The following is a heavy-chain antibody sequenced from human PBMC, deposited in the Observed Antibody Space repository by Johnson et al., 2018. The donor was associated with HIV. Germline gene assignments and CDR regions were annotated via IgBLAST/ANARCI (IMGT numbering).Heavy chain of an antibody. CDR3: ARYGNAGYCTNGVCYNDAYDI. CDR1: GFTFSSNY. V-gene: IGHV3-66*01. Sequence: MLLVESGGGVVQPGGSLRLSCAASGFTFSSNYMSWVRQAPGKGLEWVSVIYSGGNTYYADSIKGRFTISRDNSKNTLYLQMNNVRAEDTAVYYCARYGNAGYCTNGVCYNDAYDIWGQGVMVTVSS. CDR2: IYSGGNT. D-gene: IGHD2-8*01. J-gene: IGHJ3*02.